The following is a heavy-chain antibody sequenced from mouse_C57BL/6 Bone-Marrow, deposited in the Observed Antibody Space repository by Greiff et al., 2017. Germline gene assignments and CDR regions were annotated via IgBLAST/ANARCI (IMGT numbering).Heavy chain of an antibody. J-gene: IGHJ2*01. CDR1: GFTFSSYT. D-gene: IGHD2-3*01. Sequence: EVQRVESGGGLVKPGGSLKLSCAASGFTFSSYTMSWVRQTPEKRLEWVATISGGGGNTYYPDSVKGRFTISRDNAKNTLYLQMSSLRSEDTALYYCARHVGYFYFDYWGQGTTLTVSS. CDR3: ARHVGYFYFDY. CDR2: ISGGGGNT. V-gene: IGHV5-9*01.